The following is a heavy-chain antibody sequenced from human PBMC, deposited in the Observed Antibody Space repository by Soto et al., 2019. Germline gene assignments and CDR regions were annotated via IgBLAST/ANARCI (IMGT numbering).Heavy chain of an antibody. CDR3: ASSIVVVTALDY. V-gene: IGHV1-3*05. CDR2: INAGNGNT. D-gene: IGHD2-21*02. CDR1: GYTFTSYA. J-gene: IGHJ4*02. Sequence: QVQLVQSGAEEKKPGASVKVSCKASGYTFTSYAMHWVRQAPGQRLEWMGWINAGNGNTKYSQKFQGRVTITRDTYASAAYMEMSSRRSEDTDVYYCASSIVVVTALDYWGQGTLVTVSS.